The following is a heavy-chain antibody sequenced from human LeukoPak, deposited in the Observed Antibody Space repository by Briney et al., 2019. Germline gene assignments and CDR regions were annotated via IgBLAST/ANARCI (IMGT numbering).Heavy chain of an antibody. D-gene: IGHD4-11*01. V-gene: IGHV3-21*01. CDR1: GFTFSSYA. Sequence: PGGSLRLSCAASGFTFSSYAMSWVRQAPGKGLEWVSSISSRSSYIYYADSVKGRFTISRDNAKNSLYLQVNSLRAEDTAVYYCARDWYNNSDAFDIWGQGTMVSVSS. CDR2: ISSRSSYI. J-gene: IGHJ3*02. CDR3: ARDWYNNSDAFDI.